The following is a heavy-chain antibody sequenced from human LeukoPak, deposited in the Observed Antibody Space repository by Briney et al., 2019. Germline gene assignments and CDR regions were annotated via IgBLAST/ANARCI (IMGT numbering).Heavy chain of an antibody. Sequence: PGGSLRLSCTVSGLTFSDYGIHWVRQAPGKGLEWVAFIQFDGSEKHYTPTVRGRFSISRDKPKNTLYLQMNSLRVEDTAIYYCAKTHGPCCSGGTCLDHYYYMDVWGKGTTVTVSS. CDR3: AKTHGPCCSGGTCLDHYYYMDV. CDR2: IQFDGSEK. CDR1: GLTFSDYG. V-gene: IGHV3-30*02. J-gene: IGHJ6*03. D-gene: IGHD2-15*01.